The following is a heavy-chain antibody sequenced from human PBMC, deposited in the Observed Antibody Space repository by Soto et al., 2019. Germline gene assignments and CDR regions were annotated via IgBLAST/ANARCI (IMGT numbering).Heavy chain of an antibody. V-gene: IGHV4-59*08. CDR3: ARHEVAGITIFGLVKNGWFAP. D-gene: IGHD3-3*01. CDR1: GGSISSYY. CDR2: IYYSGST. Sequence: SETLSLTCTVSGGSISSYYWIWIRQPPGKGLEWIGYIYYSGSTNYNPSLKSRVTISVDTSKNQFSLKLSSVTAADTAVYYCARHEVAGITIFGLVKNGWFAPWGQGTLVTVSS. J-gene: IGHJ5*02.